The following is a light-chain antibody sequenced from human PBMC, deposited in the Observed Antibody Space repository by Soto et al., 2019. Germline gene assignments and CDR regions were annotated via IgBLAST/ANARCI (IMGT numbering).Light chain of an antibody. CDR3: SSYTSISNYV. J-gene: IGLJ1*01. Sequence: QSALTQPASVSGSPGQSITISCTGTSSDVGGYDFVSWYQHHPGKAPRLMIYDVSHRPSGVSDRFSASKSGNTASLTISGLLAEYEADYYCSSYTSISNYVFGTGTKVTVL. CDR1: SSDVGGYDF. V-gene: IGLV2-14*03. CDR2: DVS.